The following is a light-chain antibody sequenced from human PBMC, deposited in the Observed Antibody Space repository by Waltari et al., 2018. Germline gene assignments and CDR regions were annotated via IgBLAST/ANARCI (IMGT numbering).Light chain of an antibody. CDR2: DVS. J-gene: IGLJ1*01. CDR3: CSYAGSSYV. Sequence: QSALTQPRSVSGSPGPSVTISCTGTSSDVGGYNYVSWYQQHPGKAPKLMMYDVSKRPSGVPDRFSGSKSGNTASLTISGLQAEDEADYYCCSYAGSSYVFGTGTKVTVL. CDR1: SSDVGGYNY. V-gene: IGLV2-11*01.